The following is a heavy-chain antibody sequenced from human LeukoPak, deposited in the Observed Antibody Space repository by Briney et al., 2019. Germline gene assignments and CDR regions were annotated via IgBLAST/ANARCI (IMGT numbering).Heavy chain of an antibody. Sequence: GGSLRLSCAASGFPFSAYAMHWVRQAPGKGLEWVSIISYDGSIKYYADSLTGRFTISRDNSKNTLYLQMNSLRAEDTAVYYCAREAPDYYDSSGYPYYFDYWGQGTLVTVSS. V-gene: IGHV3-30*04. CDR1: GFPFSAYA. J-gene: IGHJ4*02. CDR2: ISYDGSIK. D-gene: IGHD3-22*01. CDR3: AREAPDYYDSSGYPYYFDY.